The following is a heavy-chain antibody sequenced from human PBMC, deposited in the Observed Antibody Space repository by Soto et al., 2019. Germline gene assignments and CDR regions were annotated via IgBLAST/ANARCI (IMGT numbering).Heavy chain of an antibody. Sequence: QVQLVQSGAEVKKPGASVKVSCKASGYTFTSYGISWVRQAPGQGLEWMGWISAYNGNTNYAQNLQGRVTMTIDTSTSTAYMELRSLRSDDTAVYYCARDASLPYGDYAPYYYYGMDVWGQGTTVTVSS. J-gene: IGHJ6*02. CDR1: GYTFTSYG. CDR2: ISAYNGNT. CDR3: ARDASLPYGDYAPYYYYGMDV. D-gene: IGHD4-17*01. V-gene: IGHV1-18*01.